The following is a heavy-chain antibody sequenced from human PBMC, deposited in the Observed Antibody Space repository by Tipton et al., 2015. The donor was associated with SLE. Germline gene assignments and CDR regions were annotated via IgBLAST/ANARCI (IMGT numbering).Heavy chain of an antibody. Sequence: TLSLTCTVSGGSMSSSNYYWGWIRQPPGKGLEWIGSIYYSGSTYYNPSLKSRVTISVDTSKNQFSLNLSSVTAADTAVYYCARSVGTWGSQYSDLWGRGTLVTVSS. CDR1: GGSMSSSNYY. CDR3: ARSVGTWGSQYSDL. CDR2: IYYSGST. D-gene: IGHD7-27*01. J-gene: IGHJ2*01. V-gene: IGHV4-39*07.